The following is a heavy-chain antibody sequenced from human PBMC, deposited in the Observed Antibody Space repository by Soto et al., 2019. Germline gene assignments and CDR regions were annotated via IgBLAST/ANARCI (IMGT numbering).Heavy chain of an antibody. V-gene: IGHV3-23*01. Sequence: PGGSLRLSCAASGFTFSSYAMIWVRQAPGKGLEWVSDISGSGANSYYADSVKGRFTISRDNTKNTMYLQMNSLRAEDTAVYYCALSRFGVPTAPFDYWGQGMPVTVSS. J-gene: IGHJ4*02. CDR3: ALSRFGVPTAPFDY. CDR1: GFTFSSYA. CDR2: ISGSGANS. D-gene: IGHD2-2*01.